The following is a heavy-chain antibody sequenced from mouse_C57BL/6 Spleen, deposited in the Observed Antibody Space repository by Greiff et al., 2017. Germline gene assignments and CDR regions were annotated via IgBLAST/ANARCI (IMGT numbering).Heavy chain of an antibody. V-gene: IGHV1-80*01. CDR1: GYAFSSYW. J-gene: IGHJ1*03. D-gene: IGHD2-4*01. CDR2: IYPGDGDT. CDR3: AREAYDYDGNFEV. Sequence: QVQLQQSGAELVKPGASVKISCKASGYAFSSYWMNWVKQRPGKGLEWIGQIYPGDGDTNYNGKFKGKATLTADKSSSTGYMQLSSLTSEDSAVYFCAREAYDYDGNFEVWGTGTTVTVSS.